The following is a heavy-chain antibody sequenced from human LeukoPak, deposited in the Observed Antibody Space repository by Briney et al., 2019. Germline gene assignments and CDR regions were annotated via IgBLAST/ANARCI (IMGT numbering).Heavy chain of an antibody. CDR2: IYYSGST. CDR1: GGSISSYS. Sequence: SETLSLTCTVSGGSISSYSWRWIRQPPGKGLAWIGYIYYSGSTNYNPSLKSRVTISVDTSKNQFSLKLSSVTAADTAVYYCARAELPYYDFWSGYYTAWFDPWGQGTLVTVSS. V-gene: IGHV4-59*01. CDR3: ARAELPYYDFWSGYYTAWFDP. D-gene: IGHD3-3*01. J-gene: IGHJ5*02.